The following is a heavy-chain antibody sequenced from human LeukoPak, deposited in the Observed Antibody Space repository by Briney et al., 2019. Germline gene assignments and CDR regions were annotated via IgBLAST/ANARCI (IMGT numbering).Heavy chain of an antibody. CDR1: GGSISITSYY. V-gene: IGHV4-39*07. Sequence: KPSETLSLTCTVSGGSISITSYYWGWIRQPSGKGLEWIGSMYSSGSTYYNPSLKSRVTISVDTSKNQFSLKLSSVTAADTAVHYCARGPPDCSSTSCYAFDAFDIWGQGTMVTVSS. CDR2: MYSSGST. J-gene: IGHJ3*02. D-gene: IGHD2-2*01. CDR3: ARGPPDCSSTSCYAFDAFDI.